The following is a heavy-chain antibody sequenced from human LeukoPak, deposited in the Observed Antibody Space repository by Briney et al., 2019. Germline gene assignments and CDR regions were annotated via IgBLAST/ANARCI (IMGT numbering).Heavy chain of an antibody. D-gene: IGHD1-1*01. CDR3: ARTVTTTHFDY. CDR2: IYHSGGT. V-gene: IGHV4-30-2*01. J-gene: IGHJ4*02. CDR1: GGSISSSGYS. Sequence: SETLSLTCAVSGGSISSSGYSWSWIRQPPGKGLEWIGYIYHSGGTYYNPSLKSRVTISVDRSSNQFSLKLTSVTAADTAVYYCARTVTTTHFDYWGQGNLVTVSS.